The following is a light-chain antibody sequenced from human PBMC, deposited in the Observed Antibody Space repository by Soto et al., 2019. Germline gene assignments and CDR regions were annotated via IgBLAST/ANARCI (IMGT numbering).Light chain of an antibody. J-gene: IGKJ2*01. CDR3: QQYYTTPQT. CDR1: QSLLYGGNDRNY. Sequence: DIVMTQSPDSLAVSLGERATIDCKSSQSLLYGGNDRNYLAWYQHKPGQSPKLIMYWASTREAGGPDRFSGSGSGTHFTLTISSLQAEAVEVYYCQQYYTTPQTFGQGTKVDIK. CDR2: WAS. V-gene: IGKV4-1*01.